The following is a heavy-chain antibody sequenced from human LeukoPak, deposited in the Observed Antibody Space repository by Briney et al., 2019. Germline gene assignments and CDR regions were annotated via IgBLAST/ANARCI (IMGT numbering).Heavy chain of an antibody. CDR3: TRETGYYDNSGYYYGEYYFDY. CDR1: GFTFGDYA. J-gene: IGHJ4*02. Sequence: QAGGSLRLSCTASGFTFGDYAMSWFRQAPGKGLEWVGFIRSKAYGGTTEYAASVKGRFTISRDDSKSIAYLQMNSLKTEDTAVYYCTRETGYYDNSGYYYGEYYFDYWGQGTLVTVSS. CDR2: IRSKAYGGTT. V-gene: IGHV3-49*03. D-gene: IGHD3-22*01.